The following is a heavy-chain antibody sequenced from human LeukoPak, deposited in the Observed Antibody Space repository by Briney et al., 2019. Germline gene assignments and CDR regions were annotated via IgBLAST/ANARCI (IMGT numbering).Heavy chain of an antibody. CDR1: RFTFSNYV. D-gene: IGHD2/OR15-2a*01. V-gene: IGHV3-23*01. CDR3: ARVSGTIRIWPQPFGDGMDV. Sequence: GGSLRLSCAASRFTFSNYVMSWVRQAPGKGLECVSAISGSGRSTYYADSVKGRFTISGDNSKNTLYLQMNSPRAEDTAVYYCARVSGTIRIWPQPFGDGMDVWGQGTTVTVSS. J-gene: IGHJ6*02. CDR2: ISGSGRST.